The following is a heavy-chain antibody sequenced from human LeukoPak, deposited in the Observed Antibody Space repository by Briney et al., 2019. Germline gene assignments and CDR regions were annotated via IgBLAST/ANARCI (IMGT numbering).Heavy chain of an antibody. J-gene: IGHJ4*02. CDR3: VGIRYFDWSSSEI. D-gene: IGHD3-9*01. V-gene: IGHV3-30*04. CDR2: TSFDENVK. Sequence: PGRSLRLSCAASGFAFSSYSMHWVRQAPGKGLEWVAITSFDENVKYYAASVKGRFTISRDNSRNTLYLQMNSLRPADTAVYYCVGIRYFDWSSSEIWGQGTLVSVSS. CDR1: GFAFSSYS.